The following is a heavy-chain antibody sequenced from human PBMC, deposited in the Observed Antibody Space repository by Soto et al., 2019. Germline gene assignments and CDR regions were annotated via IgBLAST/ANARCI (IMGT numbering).Heavy chain of an antibody. V-gene: IGHV1-18*01. J-gene: IGHJ4*02. CDR2: VSVYNDDT. CDR1: GYTFSSFG. D-gene: IGHD2-15*01. CDR3: ARTCRSGGSCYHEY. Sequence: ASVKVSCKASGYTFSSFGINRVRQAPGQGLEWVGWVSVYNDDTKYAQNFQGRVTLTTDTSTSTTYMEVGSLRSDDTAVYYCARTCRSGGSCYHEYWGEGTLVTVSS.